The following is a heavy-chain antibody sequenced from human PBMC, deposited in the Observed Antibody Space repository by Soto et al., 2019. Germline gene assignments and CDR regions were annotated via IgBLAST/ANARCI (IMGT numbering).Heavy chain of an antibody. CDR3: AREGQCSSTSCYYYYGMDV. Sequence: QVQLVQSGAEVKKPGSSVKVSCKASGGTFSSYTISWVRQAPGQGLEWMGRIIPILGIANYAQKFQGRVTITADNRTSKAYMELSSLRSEDTAVYYCAREGQCSSTSCYYYYGMDVWGQGTTVTVSS. V-gene: IGHV1-69*08. D-gene: IGHD2-2*01. J-gene: IGHJ6*02. CDR2: IIPILGIA. CDR1: GGTFSSYT.